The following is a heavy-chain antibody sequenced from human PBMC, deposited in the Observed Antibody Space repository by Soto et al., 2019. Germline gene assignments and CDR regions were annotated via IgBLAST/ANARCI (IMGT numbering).Heavy chain of an antibody. CDR3: ARLPGIAAAGTLGPRFDY. CDR2: INPSGGST. Sequence: ASVKVSCKASGYTFTSYYMHWVRQAPGQGLEWMGIINPSGGSTSYAQKFQGRVTMTRDTSTSTVYMELSSLRSEDTAVYYCARLPGIAAAGTLGPRFDYWGQGTLVTVYS. CDR1: GYTFTSYY. D-gene: IGHD6-13*01. V-gene: IGHV1-46*01. J-gene: IGHJ4*02.